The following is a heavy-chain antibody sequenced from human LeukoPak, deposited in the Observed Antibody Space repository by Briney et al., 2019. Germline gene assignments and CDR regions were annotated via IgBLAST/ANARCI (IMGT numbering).Heavy chain of an antibody. CDR2: ISSSSSYI. V-gene: IGHV3-21*01. D-gene: IGHD6-19*01. J-gene: IGHJ3*02. CDR1: GFTFSTYS. Sequence: GGSLRLSCTASGFTFSTYSMNWVRQAPGKGLEWVSSISSSSSYIYYVDSVKGRFTISRDNAKNSLYLQMNSLRADDTALYYCARDTPRGWLNIGGAFDIWGQGTKVTVSS. CDR3: ARDTPRGWLNIGGAFDI.